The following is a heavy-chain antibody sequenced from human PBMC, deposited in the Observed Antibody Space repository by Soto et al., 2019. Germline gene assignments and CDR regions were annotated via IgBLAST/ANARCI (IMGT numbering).Heavy chain of an antibody. J-gene: IGHJ4*02. Sequence: QVQLQESGPGLVKPSETLSLTCTVSGGSISSYYRSWILQSPGKGLEWIGYIYYSGSTKYNPSLKSRVTISVDSSKNQFALKLSSVTAADTAVYYCARGRGDTAMAWYYWGQGTLVTVSS. V-gene: IGHV4-59*01. D-gene: IGHD5-18*01. CDR2: IYYSGST. CDR1: GGSISSYY. CDR3: ARGRGDTAMAWYY.